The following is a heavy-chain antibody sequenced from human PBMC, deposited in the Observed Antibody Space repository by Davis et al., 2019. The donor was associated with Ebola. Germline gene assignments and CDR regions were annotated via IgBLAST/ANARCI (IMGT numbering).Heavy chain of an antibody. CDR1: GYTFTSYD. CDR2: MNPNSGHT. D-gene: IGHD2-2*01. CDR3: ARTKSHRWGSTSSWFDP. V-gene: IGHV1-8*01. Sequence: ASVKVSCKASGYTFTSYDINWVRQAAGQGLEWMGWMNPNSGHTGYAQKFQGRVTMTRNTSISTAYMDLSSLTSDDTAVYYCARTKSHRWGSTSSWFDPWGQGTLVTASS. J-gene: IGHJ5*02.